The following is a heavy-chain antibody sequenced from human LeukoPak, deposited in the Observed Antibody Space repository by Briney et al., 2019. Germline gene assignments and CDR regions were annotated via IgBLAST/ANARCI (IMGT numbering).Heavy chain of an antibody. V-gene: IGHV4-4*02. J-gene: IGHJ5*02. CDR3: ARMGVAAGSNWLDP. CDR1: GGSILSGNW. D-gene: IGHD6-13*01. CDR2: IYHSGST. Sequence: PSGTLSLTCTVSGGSILSGNWWNWVRQPPGKGLEWIGEIYHSGSTNYNPSLKSRVTIPVDKSKSQFSLRLISVTAADTAAYYCARMGVAAGSNWLDPWGQGTLVTVSS.